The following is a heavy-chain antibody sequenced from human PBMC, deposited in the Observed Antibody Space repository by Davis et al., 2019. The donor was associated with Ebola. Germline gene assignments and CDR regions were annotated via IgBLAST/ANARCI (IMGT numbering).Heavy chain of an antibody. CDR2: MNPNSGNT. J-gene: IGHJ4*02. CDR3: ARNPRKFTMVQGVIGYYFDY. D-gene: IGHD3-10*01. CDR1: GYTFTSYD. Sequence: ASVTVSCKASGYTFTSYDINWVRQATGQGLEWMGWMNPNSGNTRYAQKFQGKVTITRNTSISTAYMELSSLRSEDTAVYYCARNPRKFTMVQGVIGYYFDYWGQGTLVTVSS. V-gene: IGHV1-8*03.